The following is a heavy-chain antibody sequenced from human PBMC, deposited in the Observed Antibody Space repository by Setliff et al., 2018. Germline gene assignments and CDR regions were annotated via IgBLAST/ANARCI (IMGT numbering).Heavy chain of an antibody. CDR3: ARDKPSSGGLDY. CDR2: IYYSGST. D-gene: IGHD2-15*01. Sequence: SETLSLTCTVSGGSISSGSYYWGWIRQPPGKGLEWLGSIYYSGSTYYNPSLKSRVTISVDTSKNQFALKLSSVTAADTAVYYCARDKPSSGGLDYWGQGTLVTVSS. CDR1: GGSISSGSYY. J-gene: IGHJ4*02. V-gene: IGHV4-39*06.